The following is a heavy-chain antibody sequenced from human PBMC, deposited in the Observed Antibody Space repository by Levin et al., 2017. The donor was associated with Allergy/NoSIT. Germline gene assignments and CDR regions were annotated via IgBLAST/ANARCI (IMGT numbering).Heavy chain of an antibody. V-gene: IGHV6-1*01. CDR3: ARNSDISGYPYFDF. Sequence: SETLSLTCDISGDSVSGSRAAWTWIRQSPSGGLQWLGRTFYRSKWFNDYEDSVRGRITITPDTSRNPFSLQLNAVSPEDTAIYYCARNSDISGYPYFDFWGRGTRVIVSS. CDR2: TFYRSKWFN. D-gene: IGHD3-22*01. J-gene: IGHJ4*02. CDR1: GDSVSGSRAA.